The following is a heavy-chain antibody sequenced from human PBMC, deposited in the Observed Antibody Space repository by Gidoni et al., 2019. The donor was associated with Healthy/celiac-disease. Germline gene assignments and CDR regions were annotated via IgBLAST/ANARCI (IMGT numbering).Heavy chain of an antibody. D-gene: IGHD3-16*01. Sequence: QVQLQQWGAGLLKPSATLSLTCAVYGGSFSGYYWSWIRQPPGKGLEWIGEINHSGSTNYNPSLKSRVTISVDTSKNQFSLKLSSVTAADTAVYYCARGDREIGYAFSPDAFDIWGQGTMVTVSS. CDR2: INHSGST. CDR1: GGSFSGYY. V-gene: IGHV4-34*01. J-gene: IGHJ3*02. CDR3: ARGDREIGYAFSPDAFDI.